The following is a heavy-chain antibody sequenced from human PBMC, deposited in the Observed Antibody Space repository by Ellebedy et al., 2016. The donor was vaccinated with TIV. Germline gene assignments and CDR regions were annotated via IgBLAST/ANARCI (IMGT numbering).Heavy chain of an antibody. CDR2: IKQDGSEK. J-gene: IGHJ4*02. CDR1: GFTFSSYW. V-gene: IGHV3-7*01. D-gene: IGHD3-9*01. CDR3: ARDPQLRYFDWLLSYFDY. Sequence: GESLKISCAASGFTFSSYWMSWVRQAPGKGLEWVANIKQDGSEKYYVDSVKGRFTISRDNAKNSLYLQMNSLRAEDTAVYYCARDPQLRYFDWLLSYFDYWGQGTLVTVSS.